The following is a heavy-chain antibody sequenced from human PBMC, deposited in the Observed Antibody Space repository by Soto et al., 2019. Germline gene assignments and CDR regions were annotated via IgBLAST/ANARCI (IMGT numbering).Heavy chain of an antibody. CDR1: GFTFSSYA. CDR3: ARDGLVAYDSSGYFDY. CDR2: ISYDGSNK. D-gene: IGHD3-22*01. Sequence: QVQLVESGGGVVQPGRSLRLSCAASGFTFSSYAMHWVRQAPGKGLEGVAVISYDGSNKYYADSVKGRFTISRDNSKNTLYLQMNSLRAEDTAVYYCARDGLVAYDSSGYFDYWGQGTLVTVSS. J-gene: IGHJ4*02. V-gene: IGHV3-30-3*01.